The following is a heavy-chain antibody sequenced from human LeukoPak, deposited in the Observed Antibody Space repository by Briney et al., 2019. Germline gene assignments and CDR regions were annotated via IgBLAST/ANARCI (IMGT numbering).Heavy chain of an antibody. J-gene: IGHJ4*02. CDR3: ARGGYSRLDIFDY. CDR2: INPNSGGT. Sequence: ASVKVSCKASGYTFTGYYMHWVRQAPGQGLEWMGRINPNSGGTNYAQKFQGRVTMTRDTSISTAYMELSSLRSEGTAVYYCARGGYSRLDIFDYWGQGTLVTVSS. V-gene: IGHV1-2*06. CDR1: GYTFTGYY. D-gene: IGHD6-13*01.